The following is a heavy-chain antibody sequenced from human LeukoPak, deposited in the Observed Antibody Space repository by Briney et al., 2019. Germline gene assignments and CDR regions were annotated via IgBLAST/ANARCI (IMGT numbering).Heavy chain of an antibody. CDR1: GASFSSGSYY. V-gene: IGHV4-61*01. CDR2: IYYSGST. Sequence: SETLSLTCTVSGASFSSGSYYWSWIRQPPGKGLEWIGYIYYSGSTNYNPSLKSRVTISVDTSKNQFSLKLSSVTAADTAVYYCARGSRGYSYGWGQGTLVTVSS. D-gene: IGHD5-18*01. CDR3: ARGSRGYSYG. J-gene: IGHJ4*02.